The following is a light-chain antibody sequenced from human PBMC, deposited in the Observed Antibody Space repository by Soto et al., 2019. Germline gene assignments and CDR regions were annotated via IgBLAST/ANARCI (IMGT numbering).Light chain of an antibody. Sequence: DIQMTQSPSSLSASVGGRVTITCRTSQSISGYLNWYRHKPGKAPTLLIYAASTLQSGVPSRFSGSGSGTDFTLTISSLQPEDFATYYCQQSYSTPPITFGQGTRLEIK. CDR2: AAS. V-gene: IGKV1-39*01. CDR1: QSISGY. CDR3: QQSYSTPPIT. J-gene: IGKJ5*01.